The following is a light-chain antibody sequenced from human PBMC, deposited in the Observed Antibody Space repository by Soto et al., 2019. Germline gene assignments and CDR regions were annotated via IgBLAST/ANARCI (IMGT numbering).Light chain of an antibody. CDR2: GAS. V-gene: IGKV3-20*01. Sequence: EIVLTQSPGTLSLSPGERATLSCRASQSVNNNYLAWYQQKPGQAPRLYIYGASTRATGIPDRFSGSGSVTDFTLTISRLEPEDFAVYYCQQYGSTPLTFGGGTKVEIK. CDR1: QSVNNNY. CDR3: QQYGSTPLT. J-gene: IGKJ4*01.